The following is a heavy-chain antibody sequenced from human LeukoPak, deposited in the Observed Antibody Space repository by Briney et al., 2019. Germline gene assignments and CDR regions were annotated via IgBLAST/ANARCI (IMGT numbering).Heavy chain of an antibody. V-gene: IGHV3-9*01. J-gene: IGHJ4*02. Sequence: PGRSLRLSCAASGFTFDDYAMHWVRQAPGKGLEWVSGISWNSGSIGYADSVKGRFTISRDNAKNSLYLQMNSLRAEDTVLYYCAKDTGGDYDSSGYFDYWGQGTLVTVSS. CDR2: ISWNSGSI. CDR1: GFTFDDYA. D-gene: IGHD3-22*01. CDR3: AKDTGGDYDSSGYFDY.